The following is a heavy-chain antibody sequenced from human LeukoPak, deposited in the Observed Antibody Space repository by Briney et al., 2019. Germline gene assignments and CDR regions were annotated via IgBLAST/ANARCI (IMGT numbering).Heavy chain of an antibody. CDR2: IYPGDSVT. V-gene: IGHV5-51*01. CDR1: GYSFTSYW. Sequence: GESLKISCKGSGYSFTSYWIGWVRQMPGKGLEWMGIIYPGDSVTRYSPSFQGQVTISADKSISTAYLQWSSLKASDTAMYYCARRDYCSSTSCHSFRGDAFDIWGQGTMVTVSS. D-gene: IGHD2-2*01. CDR3: ARRDYCSSTSCHSFRGDAFDI. J-gene: IGHJ3*02.